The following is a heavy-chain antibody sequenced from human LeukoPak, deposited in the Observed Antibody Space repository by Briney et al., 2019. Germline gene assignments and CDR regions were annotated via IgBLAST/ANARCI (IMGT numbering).Heavy chain of an antibody. CDR3: ARAGSIFGVVDFDY. CDR1: GGSFSGYY. J-gene: IGHJ4*02. V-gene: IGHV4-34*01. CDR2: INHSGST. D-gene: IGHD3-3*01. Sequence: SETLSLTCAVYGGSFSGYYWSWIRQPPGKGLEWIGEINHSGSTNYNPSLKSRVTISVDTSKNQFSLKLSSVTAADTAVYYCARAGSIFGVVDFDYGGQGTLVTVSS.